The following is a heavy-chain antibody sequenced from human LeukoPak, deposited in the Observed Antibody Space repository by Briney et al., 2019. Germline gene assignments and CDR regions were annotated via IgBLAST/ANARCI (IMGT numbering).Heavy chain of an antibody. Sequence: GGSLRLSCAASGFTFDDYAMHWVRQAPGKGLEWVSAISGSGGSIYYADSVKGRFTISRDNSKNTLYLQMNSLRAEDTAVYYCRFPRAGTEQNNWFDPWGQGTLVTVSS. V-gene: IGHV3-23*01. CDR3: RFPRAGTEQNNWFDP. D-gene: IGHD1-1*01. CDR2: ISGSGGSI. J-gene: IGHJ5*02. CDR1: GFTFDDYA.